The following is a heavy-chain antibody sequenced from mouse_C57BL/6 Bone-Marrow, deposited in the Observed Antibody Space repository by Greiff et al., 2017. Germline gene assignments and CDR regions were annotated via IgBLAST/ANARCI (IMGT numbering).Heavy chain of an antibody. CDR1: GYTFTNYW. CDR3: ARGGYYGSSVYFDY. CDR2: IYPGGGYT. V-gene: IGHV1-63*01. J-gene: IGHJ2*01. Sequence: QVQLQQSGAELVRPGTSVKMSCKASGYTFTNYWIGWAKQRPGHGLEWIGDIYPGGGYTNYNEKFKGKATLTADKSSSTAYMQLNSLTSEDSAVYFCARGGYYGSSVYFDYWGQGTTLTVSS. D-gene: IGHD1-1*01.